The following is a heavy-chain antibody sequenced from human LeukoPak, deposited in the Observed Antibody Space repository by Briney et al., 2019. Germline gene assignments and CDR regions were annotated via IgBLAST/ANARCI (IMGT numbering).Heavy chain of an antibody. D-gene: IGHD3-3*01. CDR3: ARDQTYYDFWSGYSRYNWFDP. Sequence: SETLSLTCTVSGYSISSGYYWGWIRQPPGKGLEWIGSIYHSGSTYYNPSLTSRVTISVDTSKNQFSLKLSSVTAADTAVYYCARDQTYYDFWSGYSRYNWFDPWGQGTLVTVSS. V-gene: IGHV4-38-2*02. CDR1: GYSISSGYY. CDR2: IYHSGST. J-gene: IGHJ5*02.